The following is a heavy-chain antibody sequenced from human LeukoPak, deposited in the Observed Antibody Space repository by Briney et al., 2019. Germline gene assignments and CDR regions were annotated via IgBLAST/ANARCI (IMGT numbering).Heavy chain of an antibody. CDR1: GFTFSSYA. V-gene: IGHV3-23*01. D-gene: IGHD3-3*01. J-gene: IGHJ4*02. CDR2: ISGSGGST. CDR3: AKDALRDYDFWSGYFARNHFDY. Sequence: GGLRLSCAASGFTFSSYAMSWVRQAPGKGLEWVSAISGSGGSTYYADSVKGRFTISRDNSKNTLYLQMNSLRAEDTAVYYCAKDALRDYDFWSGYFARNHFDYWGQGTVVTVSS.